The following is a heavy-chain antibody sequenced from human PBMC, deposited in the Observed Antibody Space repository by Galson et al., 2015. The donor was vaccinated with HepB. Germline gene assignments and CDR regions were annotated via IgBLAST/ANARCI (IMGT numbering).Heavy chain of an antibody. D-gene: IGHD4-17*01. CDR2: ISQSGTYT. J-gene: IGHJ4*02. CDR1: EFTFSDYY. V-gene: IGHV3-11*06. CDR3: ERVADADYGDHSHFDS. Sequence: SLRLSCAASEFTFSDYYMSWIRQAPGKGLEWISYISQSGTYTNYADSVKGRFTISRDNAQNSLYLQINSLRAEDTAVYYCERVADADYGDHSHFDSWGQGTLVTVSS.